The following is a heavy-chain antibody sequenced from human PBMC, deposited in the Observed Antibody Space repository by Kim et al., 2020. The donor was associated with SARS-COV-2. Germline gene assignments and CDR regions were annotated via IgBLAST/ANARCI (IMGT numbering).Heavy chain of an antibody. CDR2: ISVHSDDT. CDR1: GSMFPNYG. J-gene: IGHJ4*02. CDR3: ACGVRPGCNGDCYEY. D-gene: IGHD2-8*01. Sequence: ASVKVSCTASGSMFPNYGFHWVRQAPGQGLEWMGWISVHSDDTNYAQKFRGRITITKDTSRRTASMELRSLSSDDTALYYCACGVRPGCNGDCYEYWGQG. V-gene: IGHV1-18*01.